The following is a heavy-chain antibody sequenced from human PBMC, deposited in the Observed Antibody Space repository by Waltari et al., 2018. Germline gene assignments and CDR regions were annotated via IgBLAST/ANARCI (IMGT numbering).Heavy chain of an antibody. J-gene: IGHJ4*02. D-gene: IGHD2-15*01. Sequence: QLQLQESGPGLVKPSGTLSLICAVSGDSMSNNWWSWVRQSPGKGLEWIGQVLGSGRTNYNPSFASRVTISLDTSTDQFALKMTSATAADTALYYCARDRGRGLYLDTWGPGTLVTVSP. CDR1: GDSMSNNW. CDR3: ARDRGRGLYLDT. V-gene: IGHV4-4*02. CDR2: VLGSGRT.